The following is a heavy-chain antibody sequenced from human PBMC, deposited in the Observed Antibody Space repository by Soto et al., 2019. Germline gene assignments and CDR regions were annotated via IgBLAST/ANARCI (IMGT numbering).Heavy chain of an antibody. CDR3: ATYCSSPSCRSY. V-gene: IGHV3-7*05. CDR1: GFTFSDYW. J-gene: IGHJ1*01. CDR2: IKEDGSHK. Sequence: EVQLVESGGGLVQPGGSLRLSCVASGFTFSDYWMTWVRQAPGKGLEWVANIKEDGSHKYYVDSVKGRFTISRDNAANSLYLQLKYLGAEDTAVYYCATYCSSPSCRSYWGQGTLVTVSS. D-gene: IGHD2-2*01.